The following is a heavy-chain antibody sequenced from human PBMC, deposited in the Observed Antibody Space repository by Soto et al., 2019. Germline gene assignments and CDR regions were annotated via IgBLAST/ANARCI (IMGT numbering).Heavy chain of an antibody. D-gene: IGHD2-2*01. CDR3: ARATPAGSADF. CDR2: ISYSGSS. V-gene: IGHV4-31*03. Sequence: QVQLQESGPGLVKPSQTLSLTCTVSGGSNIRDGYYWSWIRQHPGKGLEWIAYISYSGSSYSNPFLQGRVNISTEPAKDQVFPGLNSVTAAGPAGYFCARATPAGSADFWGQGTLVTVSS. CDR1: GGSNIRDGYY. J-gene: IGHJ4*02.